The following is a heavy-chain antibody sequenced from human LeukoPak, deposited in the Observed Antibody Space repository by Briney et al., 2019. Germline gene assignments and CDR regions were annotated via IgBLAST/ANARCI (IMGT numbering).Heavy chain of an antibody. Sequence: SETLSLTCAVYGGSFSGYYWSLIRQPPGKGLEWIGEINHSGSTNYNPSLKSRVTISVDTSKNQFSLKLSSVTAADTAEYYCAGHIVVVTAIYYYYYGMDVWGQGTTVTVSS. CDR1: GGSFSGYY. CDR3: AGHIVVVTAIYYYYYGMDV. V-gene: IGHV4-34*01. D-gene: IGHD2-21*02. CDR2: INHSGST. J-gene: IGHJ6*02.